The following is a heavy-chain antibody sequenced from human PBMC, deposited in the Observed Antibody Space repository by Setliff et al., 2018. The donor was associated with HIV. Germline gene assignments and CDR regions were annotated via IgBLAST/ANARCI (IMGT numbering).Heavy chain of an antibody. J-gene: IGHJ5*02. CDR3: ARVVEYNWLDP. CDR2: MNPSTGDT. Sequence: ASVKVSCKADGYSFTSFDIYWVRQAAGQGLEWMGWMNPSTGDTGYAERFQGRVSMTRDTSISTAYMELSNLKSEDTAVYYCARVVEYNWLDPWGQGTLVTVSS. D-gene: IGHD6-6*01. V-gene: IGHV1-8*01. CDR1: GYSFTSFD.